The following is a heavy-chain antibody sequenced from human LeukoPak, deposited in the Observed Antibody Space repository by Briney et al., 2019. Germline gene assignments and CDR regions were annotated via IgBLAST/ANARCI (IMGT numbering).Heavy chain of an antibody. J-gene: IGHJ4*02. Sequence: GTLSLTCAVSGGSITSSNWWTWVRQPPGKGLEWVSRINSDGSSTSYADSVKGRFTISRDNAKNTLYLQMNSLRAEDTAVYYCARDGAAYDYWGQGTLVTVSS. CDR1: GGSITSSNW. V-gene: IGHV3-74*01. D-gene: IGHD2-15*01. CDR2: INSDGSST. CDR3: ARDGAAYDY.